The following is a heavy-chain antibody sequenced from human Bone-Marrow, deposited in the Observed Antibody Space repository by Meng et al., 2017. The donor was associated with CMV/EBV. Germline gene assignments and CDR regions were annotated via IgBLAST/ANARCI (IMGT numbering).Heavy chain of an antibody. J-gene: IGHJ4*02. CDR2: IGTAGDT. Sequence: GESLKISCAASGFTFSSYDMHWVRQATGKGLEWVSAIGTAGDTYYPGSVKGRFTISRENAKNSLYLQMNSLRAEDTAVYFCARAPYPAPQDYWGQGTLVTVSS. V-gene: IGHV3-13*01. CDR3: ARAPYPAPQDY. CDR1: GFTFSSYD.